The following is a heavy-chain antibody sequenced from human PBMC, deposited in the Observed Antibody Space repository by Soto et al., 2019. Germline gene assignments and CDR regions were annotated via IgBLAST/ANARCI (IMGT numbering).Heavy chain of an antibody. Sequence: VVSLRVSCNAAGHRCAAYWSSRVRQMPGKGLEYMGKINPNDSETNYSPSFEGHVTFSVDRSTRTAYVRWNSLKASDTAMYYCAQGKSGYYSGMAVWGQGTTVPVSS. V-gene: IGHV5-10-1*01. CDR1: GHRCAAYW. CDR3: AQGKSGYYSGMAV. J-gene: IGHJ6*02. CDR2: INPNDSET.